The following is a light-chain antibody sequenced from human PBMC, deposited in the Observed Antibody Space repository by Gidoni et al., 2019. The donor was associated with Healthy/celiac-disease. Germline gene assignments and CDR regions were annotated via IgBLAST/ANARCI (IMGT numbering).Light chain of an antibody. J-gene: IGLJ2*01. CDR3: QSYDSSLSGSVV. Sequence: QPPSVSGAPGQRVTISCTGSSSNIGAGYDVHWYQQLPGTAPKLLIYGNSNRPSGVPDRFSGSKSGTSASLAITGLQAEDEADYYCQSYDSSLSGSVVFGGGTKLTVL. V-gene: IGLV1-40*01. CDR1: SSNIGAGYD. CDR2: GNS.